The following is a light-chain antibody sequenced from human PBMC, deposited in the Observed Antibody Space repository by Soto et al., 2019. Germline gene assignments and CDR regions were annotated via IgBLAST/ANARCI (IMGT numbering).Light chain of an antibody. V-gene: IGLV1-51*01. CDR3: GTWDSSLSAGGV. J-gene: IGLJ3*02. CDR1: GSNIGNNY. Sequence: QSVLTQPPSVSAAPGQKVTISCSGSGSNIGNNYVSWYQQLPGTAPKLLIYDNNKRPSGIPDRFSGSKSGTSATLGITGLQTGDEADYYCGTWDSSLSAGGVFGGGTKLTVL. CDR2: DNN.